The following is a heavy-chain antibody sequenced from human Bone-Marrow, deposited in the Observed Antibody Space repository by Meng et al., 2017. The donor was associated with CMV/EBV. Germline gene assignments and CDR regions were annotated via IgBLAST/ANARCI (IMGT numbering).Heavy chain of an antibody. CDR1: GGSISSSSYY. V-gene: IGHV4-39*07. CDR3: ASAYCSGGSPSCYYYHYGMDV. D-gene: IGHD2-15*01. Sequence: SETLSLTCIVSGGSISSSSYYWGWIRQPPGKGLEWIGNIYYSGSTYYNPSLKSRVTISVDTSKNQFSLKLSSVTAADTAVYYCASAYCSGGSPSCYYYHYGMDVWGQGTTVTVSS. CDR2: IYYSGST. J-gene: IGHJ6*02.